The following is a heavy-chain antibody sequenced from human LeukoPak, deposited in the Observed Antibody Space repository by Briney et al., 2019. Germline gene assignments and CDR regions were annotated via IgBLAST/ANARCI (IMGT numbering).Heavy chain of an antibody. D-gene: IGHD6-13*01. CDR1: GGSISSGSYY. J-gene: IGHJ6*03. Sequence: PSETLSLTCTVSGGSISSGSYYWSWIRQPAGKGLEWIGRIYTSGSTNYNPSLKSRVTISVDTSKNQFSLKLSSVTAADTAVYYCARESAGYYYYYYMDVWGKGTTVTVSS. V-gene: IGHV4-61*02. CDR3: ARESAGYYYYYYMDV. CDR2: IYTSGST.